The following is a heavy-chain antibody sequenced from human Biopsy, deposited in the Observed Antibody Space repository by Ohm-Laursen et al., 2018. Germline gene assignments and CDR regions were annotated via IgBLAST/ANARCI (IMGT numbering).Heavy chain of an antibody. CDR2: ISPTADII. V-gene: IGHV3-11*01. CDR1: GFTFSDHY. CDR3: AKIPPSRCDSGECYPIFDY. D-gene: IGHD2-21*01. J-gene: IGHJ4*02. Sequence: LSLTCAASGFTFSDHYMSWIRQAPGKGLEWLSYISPTADIIFDTDSVKGRFTISRDNAKNSLYLQMNSLRAEDTAIYYCAKIPPSRCDSGECYPIFDYWGQGTLVTVSS.